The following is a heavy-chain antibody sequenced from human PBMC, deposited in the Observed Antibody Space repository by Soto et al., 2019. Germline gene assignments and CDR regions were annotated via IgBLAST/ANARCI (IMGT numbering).Heavy chain of an antibody. J-gene: IGHJ4*02. CDR1: GSTFATDA. CDR2: ITGRGAST. V-gene: IGHV3-23*01. Sequence: GGSLRLSCAASGSTFATDAMTWVRQAPGKGLEWISAITGRGASTYYADSVKGRFIISRDNSKNTLYLQMNSLRAEDTAVYYCAKDLFLSPMDGLYDSSVGQWGQGTLVTVSS. CDR3: AKDLFLSPMDGLYDSSVGQ. D-gene: IGHD3-22*01.